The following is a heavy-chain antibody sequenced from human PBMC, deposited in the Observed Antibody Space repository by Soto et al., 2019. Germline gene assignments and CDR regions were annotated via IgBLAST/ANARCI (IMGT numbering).Heavy chain of an antibody. D-gene: IGHD3-10*01. V-gene: IGHV4-30-4*01. CDR2: IYYSGST. J-gene: IGHJ6*02. CDR3: ARDSGVLLWFGEPSAYGMDV. CDR1: GGSISSGDYY. Sequence: SETLSLTCTVSGGSISSGDYYWSWIRQPPGKGLEWIGYIYYSGSTYYNPSLKSRVTISVDTSKNQFSLKLSSVTAADTAVYYCARDSGVLLWFGEPSAYGMDVWGQGTTVTVSS.